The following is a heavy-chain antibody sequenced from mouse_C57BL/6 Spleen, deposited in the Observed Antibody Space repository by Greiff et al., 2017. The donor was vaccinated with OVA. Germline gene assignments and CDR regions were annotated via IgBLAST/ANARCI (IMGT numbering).Heavy chain of an antibody. D-gene: IGHD1-1*01. CDR3: ARDYYGSSPRFAY. V-gene: IGHV1-82*01. CDR2: IYPGDGDT. Sequence: QVQLQQSGPELVKPGASVKISCKASGYAFSSSWMNWVKQRPGKGLEWIGRIYPGDGDTNYNGKFKGKATLTADKSSSTAYMQLSSLTSEDSAVYVCARDYYGSSPRFAYWGQGTLVTVSA. CDR1: GYAFSSSW. J-gene: IGHJ3*01.